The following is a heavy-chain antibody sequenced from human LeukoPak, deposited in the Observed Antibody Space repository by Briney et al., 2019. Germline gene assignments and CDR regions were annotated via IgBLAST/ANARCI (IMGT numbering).Heavy chain of an antibody. J-gene: IGHJ4*02. CDR3: PRRDGFREF. CDR2: IYYSGST. D-gene: IGHD3-10*01. CDR1: GGSISSSSYY. Sequence: SETLSLTCTVSGGSISSSSYYWGWIRQPPGKGLEWIGSIYYSGSTYYNPSLKSRVTISVDTSKNQFSLKLSSVTAADTAVYYCPRRDGFREFWGQGTLVTVSS. V-gene: IGHV4-39*01.